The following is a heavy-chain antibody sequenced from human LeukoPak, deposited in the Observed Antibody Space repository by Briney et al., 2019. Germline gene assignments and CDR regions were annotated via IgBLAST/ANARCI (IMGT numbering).Heavy chain of an antibody. CDR2: IIPIFGTA. D-gene: IGHD4-17*01. CDR3: ARGMKNLKYGDYVFYLYYYYYGMDV. V-gene: IGHV1-69*13. CDR1: GGTFSSYA. J-gene: IGHJ6*02. Sequence: SVKVSCKASGGTFSSYAISWVRQAPGQGLEWTGGIIPIFGTANYAQKFQGRVTITADESTSTAYMELSSLRSEDTAVYYCARGMKNLKYGDYVFYLYYYYYGMDVWGQGTTVTVSS.